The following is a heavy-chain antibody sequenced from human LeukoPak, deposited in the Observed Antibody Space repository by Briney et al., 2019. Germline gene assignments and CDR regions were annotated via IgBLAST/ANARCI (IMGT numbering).Heavy chain of an antibody. CDR3: ARHVVALGIRREFDY. CDR2: VYSTGHT. Sequence: PSETLSLTCTVSGDSLYYWGWIRQPPGKGLGWIGSVYSTGHTNYNLSLKSRVTMSIDTSKNQFSLKLSSVTAADTAVYYCARHVVALGIRREFDYWGQGTPVTVSS. J-gene: IGHJ4*02. CDR1: GDSLYY. D-gene: IGHD3-3*02. V-gene: IGHV4-39*01.